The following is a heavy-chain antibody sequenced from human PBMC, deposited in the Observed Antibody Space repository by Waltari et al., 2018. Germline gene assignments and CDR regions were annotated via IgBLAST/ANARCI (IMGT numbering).Heavy chain of an antibody. CDR2: INAGNGNT. J-gene: IGHJ5*02. Sequence: QVQLVQSGAEVKQPGASVNVSCKASGNTLTSYALHWVRQPPGQRLEWMGWINAGNGNTKYSQKFQGRVTITRDTSASTAYMELSSLRSEDTAVYYCARDEDGGSYYRRANWFDPWGQGTLVTVSS. CDR3: ARDEDGGSYYRRANWFDP. D-gene: IGHD1-26*01. CDR1: GNTLTSYA. V-gene: IGHV1-3*01.